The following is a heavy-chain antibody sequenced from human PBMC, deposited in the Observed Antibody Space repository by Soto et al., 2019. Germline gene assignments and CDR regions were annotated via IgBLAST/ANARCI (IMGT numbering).Heavy chain of an antibody. CDR2: INSSGSTI. D-gene: IGHD3-10*01. CDR1: GFTFSSYE. CDR3: ARGSGGPDY. Sequence: LRLSCAVSGFTFSSYEINWVRQAPGKGLEWVSYINSSGSTIYYADSVKGRFTISRDNAKNSLYLQMNSLRAEDTAVYYCARGSGGPDYWGQGTLVTVSS. V-gene: IGHV3-48*03. J-gene: IGHJ4*02.